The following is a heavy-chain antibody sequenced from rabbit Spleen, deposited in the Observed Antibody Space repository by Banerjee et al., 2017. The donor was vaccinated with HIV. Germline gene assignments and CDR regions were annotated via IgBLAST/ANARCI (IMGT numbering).Heavy chain of an antibody. V-gene: IGHV1S40*01. D-gene: IGHD6-1*01. Sequence: QSLEESGGDLVKPGASLTLTCTASGFTFSNYWMSWVRRAPGKGLEWIGCMVTDSGDTYYASWAKGRFTISKTSPTTVTLQMTSLTAADTATYFCARTIVANYAGYGHAMNLWGQGTLITVS. CDR3: ARTIVANYAGYGHAMNL. J-gene: IGHJ4*01. CDR2: MVTDSGDT. CDR1: GFTFSNYW.